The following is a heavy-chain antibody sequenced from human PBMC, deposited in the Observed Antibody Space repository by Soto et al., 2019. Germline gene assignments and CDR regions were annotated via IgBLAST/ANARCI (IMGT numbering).Heavy chain of an antibody. V-gene: IGHV3-48*01. J-gene: IGHJ3*02. Sequence: EAQLVESGGALVQPGGSLTLSCAATGFTFSSYTINWVRQAPGKGLEWVSYISGSGRTTYYADSVKGRFTISRDNAKNXXXXXXXXXXXXXXXXXXXXXXXXXAYGGAFDIWGQGTMVTVSS. CDR3: XXXXXXAYGGAFDI. D-gene: IGHD3-10*01. CDR1: GFTFSSYT. CDR2: ISGSGRTT.